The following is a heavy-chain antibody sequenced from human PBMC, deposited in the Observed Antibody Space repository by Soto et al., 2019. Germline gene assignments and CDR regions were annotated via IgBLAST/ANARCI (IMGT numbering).Heavy chain of an antibody. CDR3: ARGPDSSSWYYWFDP. D-gene: IGHD6-13*01. Sequence: ASVKVSCKASGYTFTSYAMHWVRQAPGQRLEWMGWINAGNGNTKYSQKFQGRVTITRDTSASTAYMELSSLRSEDTAVYYCARGPDSSSWYYWFDPWGQGTLVTVSS. J-gene: IGHJ5*02. V-gene: IGHV1-3*01. CDR1: GYTFTSYA. CDR2: INAGNGNT.